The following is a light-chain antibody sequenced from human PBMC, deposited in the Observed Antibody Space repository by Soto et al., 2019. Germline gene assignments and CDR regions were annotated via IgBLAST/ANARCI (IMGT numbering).Light chain of an antibody. CDR2: GAS. Sequence: EIVMTQSPATLSASPGERATLSCRASQSVSSNLAWYQQKPGQAPRLLIYGASTRATGIPARFSGSGSGTEFTLTISSLQSEDFAVYYCRQYNNWPTFGQGTKVEIK. J-gene: IGKJ1*01. CDR1: QSVSSN. CDR3: RQYNNWPT. V-gene: IGKV3-15*01.